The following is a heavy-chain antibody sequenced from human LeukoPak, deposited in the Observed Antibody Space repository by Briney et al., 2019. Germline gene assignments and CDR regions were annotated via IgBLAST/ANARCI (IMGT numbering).Heavy chain of an antibody. D-gene: IGHD4-17*01. Sequence: SETLSLTCTVSGGSISSYYWSWIRQPPGKGLEWIGYIYYSGSTNYNPSLKSRVTISVDTSKNQFSLKLSFVTAADTAVYYCAKDNYYGDYEVTSIFGVDWGQGTLVTVSS. J-gene: IGHJ4*02. CDR2: IYYSGST. CDR3: AKDNYYGDYEVTSIFGVD. V-gene: IGHV4-59*01. CDR1: GGSISSYY.